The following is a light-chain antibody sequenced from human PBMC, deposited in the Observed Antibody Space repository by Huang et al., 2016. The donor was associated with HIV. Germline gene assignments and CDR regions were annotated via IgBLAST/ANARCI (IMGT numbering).Light chain of an antibody. CDR2: EAS. V-gene: IGKV1-5*03. Sequence: DIQMTQSPSTLSAAIGDRVTITCRASQSVRTRLAWYQQKPGKAPRLLIQEASSLERGVPSRFSGSGSGTEFTLTISSLQPDDSATYSCQQYNTFTFGPGTKVDI. J-gene: IGKJ3*01. CDR1: QSVRTR. CDR3: QQYNTFT.